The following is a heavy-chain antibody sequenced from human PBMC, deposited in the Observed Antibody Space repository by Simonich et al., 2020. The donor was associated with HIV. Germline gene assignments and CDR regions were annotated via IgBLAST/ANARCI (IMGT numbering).Heavy chain of an antibody. Sequence: EVQLVESGGGLVQPGGSLRLSCAASGFTFSNSWMSWVRQAPGKGLEWEANINQDGSKKYYVDFVKGRFTITRNNAKISLSLQMNSLRAEDTAVYYCAREFSLNYWGQGTLVTVSS. J-gene: IGHJ4*02. CDR1: GFTFSNSW. CDR2: INQDGSKK. V-gene: IGHV3-7*01. D-gene: IGHD3-3*02. CDR3: AREFSLNY.